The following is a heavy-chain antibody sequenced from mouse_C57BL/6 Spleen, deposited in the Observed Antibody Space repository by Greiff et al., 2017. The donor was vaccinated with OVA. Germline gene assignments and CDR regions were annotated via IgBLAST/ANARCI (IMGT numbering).Heavy chain of an antibody. CDR1: GFTFSDYY. D-gene: IGHD2-4*01. V-gene: IGHV5-12*01. CDR2: ISNGGGST. CDR3: ARWNDYNSFDY. J-gene: IGHJ2*01. Sequence: EVKLVESGGGLVQPGGSLKLSCAASGFTFSDYYMYWVRQTPEKRLEWVAYISNGGGSTYYPDTVKGRFTFSRYNSMNTLYLPMGRLKSEDTAMYYCARWNDYNSFDYWGQGTTLTVSS.